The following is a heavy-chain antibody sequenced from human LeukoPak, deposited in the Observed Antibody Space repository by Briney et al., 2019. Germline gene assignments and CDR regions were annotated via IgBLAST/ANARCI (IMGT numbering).Heavy chain of an antibody. CDR2: INPNSGGT. V-gene: IGHV1-2*02. CDR3: ARDVGYCSSTSCRDY. CDR1: GYTFTGYY. D-gene: IGHD2-2*01. J-gene: IGHJ4*02. Sequence: ASVKVSCKASGYTFTGYYMHWVRQAPGQGLEWMGWINPNSGGTSYAQKFQGRVTMTRDTSISTAYMELSRLRSDDTAVYYCARDVGYCSSTSCRDYWGQGTLVTVSS.